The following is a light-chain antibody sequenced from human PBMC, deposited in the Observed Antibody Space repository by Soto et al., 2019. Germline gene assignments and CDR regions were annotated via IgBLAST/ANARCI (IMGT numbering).Light chain of an antibody. CDR1: SSDVGGYNL. CDR2: EGS. V-gene: IGLV2-23*01. Sequence: QSVLTQPASVSGSPGQSITISCTGTSSDVGGYNLVSWYQQHPGKAPKLMIFEGSKRPSGVTNRFSGSKSGNTASLTISGLQAEDEADYYCCSYAGYSTPDVCGRGTKVTVL. J-gene: IGLJ1*01. CDR3: CSYAGYSTPDV.